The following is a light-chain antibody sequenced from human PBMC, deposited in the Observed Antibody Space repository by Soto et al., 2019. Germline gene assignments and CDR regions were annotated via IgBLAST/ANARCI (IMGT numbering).Light chain of an antibody. CDR3: QQYGSSPPFT. V-gene: IGKV3-20*01. Sequence: EIVLTQSPGTLSLSPGERATLSCRASQSVSSSFLAWYQQKPGQAPRLLLYGASSGATGFPDRFSGSGSETEFILPISRLEPEDFAVYYCQQYGSSPPFTFGPGTKVDIK. CDR2: GAS. CDR1: QSVSSSF. J-gene: IGKJ3*01.